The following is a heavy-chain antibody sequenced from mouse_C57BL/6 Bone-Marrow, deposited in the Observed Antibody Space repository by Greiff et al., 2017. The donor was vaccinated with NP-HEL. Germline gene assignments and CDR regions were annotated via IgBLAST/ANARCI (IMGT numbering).Heavy chain of an antibody. Sequence: VQLQQSGTVLARPGASVKMSCKTSGYTFTSYWMHWVKQRPGQGLEWIGAIYPGNSDTSYNQKFKGKAKLTAVTSASTAYMELSSLTNEDSAVYYCTNIYYDPYFDYWGQGTTLTVSS. CDR3: TNIYYDPYFDY. D-gene: IGHD2-4*01. CDR2: IYPGNSDT. CDR1: GYTFTSYW. J-gene: IGHJ2*01. V-gene: IGHV1-5*01.